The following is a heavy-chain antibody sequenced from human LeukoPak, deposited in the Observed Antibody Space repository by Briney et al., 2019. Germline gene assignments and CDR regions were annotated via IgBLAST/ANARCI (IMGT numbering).Heavy chain of an antibody. D-gene: IGHD2-2*01. CDR1: GFTYSSCV. CDR3: AKGHCRSTHCYPFDY. J-gene: IGHJ4*02. V-gene: IGHV3-23*01. CDR2: ISGSGGST. Sequence: GGSLRLSCATSGFTYSSCVMAWVRQAPGKGLEWVSSISGSGGSTYYADSVKGRFTISRDNSMNTLYLQMNSLTAEDTAVYYCAKGHCRSTHCYPFDYWGQGPLVTVSS.